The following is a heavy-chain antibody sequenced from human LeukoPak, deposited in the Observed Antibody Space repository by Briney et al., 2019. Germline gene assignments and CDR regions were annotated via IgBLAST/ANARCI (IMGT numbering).Heavy chain of an antibody. Sequence: PSETLSLTCTVSGGSISSGGYYWSWIRQHPGKGLEWIGYIYYSGSTYYNPSLKSRVTISVDTSKNQFSLKLSSVTAADTAVYYCARNYGSGSYSDYWGQGTLVTVSS. CDR2: IYYSGST. D-gene: IGHD3-10*01. J-gene: IGHJ4*02. V-gene: IGHV4-31*03. CDR1: GGSISSGGYY. CDR3: ARNYGSGSYSDY.